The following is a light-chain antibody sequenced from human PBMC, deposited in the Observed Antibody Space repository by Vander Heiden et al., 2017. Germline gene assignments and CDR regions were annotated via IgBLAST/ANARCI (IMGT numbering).Light chain of an antibody. V-gene: IGLV3-25*03. Sequence: SYELTQPPSVSVSPGQTARITCSGDALPKQYAYWYQQKPGQAPVLVIYKDSERRSGIPERFSGSSSGTTVTLTISGVQAEDEADYYCQSADSSGTYPVFGRGTKLTVL. CDR1: ALPKQY. CDR3: QSADSSGTYPV. CDR2: KDS. J-gene: IGLJ2*01.